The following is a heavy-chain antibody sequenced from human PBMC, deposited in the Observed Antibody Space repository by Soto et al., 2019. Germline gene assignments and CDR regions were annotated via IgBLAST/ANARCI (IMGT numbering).Heavy chain of an antibody. CDR1: GGCVSSGSYY. CDR3: ARGSSGYDGEYYYYYYGMDV. V-gene: IGHV4-61*01. D-gene: IGHD3-22*01. Sequence: PSETLSRTCTVSGGCVSSGSYYWSWIRQPPGKGLEWSGYIYYSGSTNYNPSLKSRVNISVDTSTNQFSLKLSSVTAADTAVYYCARGSSGYDGEYYYYYYGMDVWGQGTTVTVSS. J-gene: IGHJ6*02. CDR2: IYYSGST.